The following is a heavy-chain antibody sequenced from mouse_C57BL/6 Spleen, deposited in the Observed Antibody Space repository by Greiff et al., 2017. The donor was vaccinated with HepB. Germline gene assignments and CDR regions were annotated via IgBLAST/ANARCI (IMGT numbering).Heavy chain of an antibody. CDR1: GYTFTEYT. J-gene: IGHJ2*01. CDR3: ARHGGLRDYFDY. V-gene: IGHV1-62-2*01. CDR2: FYPGSGSI. Sequence: VKVVESGAELVKPGASVKLSCKASGYTFTEYTIHWVKQRSGQGLEWIGWFYPGSGSIKYNEKFKDKATLTADKSSSTVYMELSRWTSEDSAVYFCARHGGLRDYFDYWGQGTTLTVSS.